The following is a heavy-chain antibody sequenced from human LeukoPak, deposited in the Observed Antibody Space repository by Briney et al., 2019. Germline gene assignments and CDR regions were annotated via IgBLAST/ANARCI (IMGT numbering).Heavy chain of an antibody. Sequence: PGGSLRLSCAVSGFTFSRYAMTWVRQAPGKGLEWVSAISASGGSAYYADSVKGRFAISRDNSKNTLYLQMNSLRAEDTAVYYCARGYSYVSPWGQGTLVTVSS. CDR1: GFTFSRYA. V-gene: IGHV3-23*01. CDR2: ISASGGSA. J-gene: IGHJ5*02. D-gene: IGHD5-18*01. CDR3: ARGYSYVSP.